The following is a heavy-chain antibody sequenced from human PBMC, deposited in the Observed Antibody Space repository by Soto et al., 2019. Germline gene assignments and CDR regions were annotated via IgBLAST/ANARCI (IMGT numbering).Heavy chain of an antibody. D-gene: IGHD4-17*01. Sequence: PSETLSLTCTVSGGSISSYYWSWIRQPPGKGLEWIGYIYYSGSTNYNPSLKSRVTISVDTSKNQFSLKLSSVTAADTAVYYCARINDYAHHDYSGQGTLVTVSS. CDR2: IYYSGST. V-gene: IGHV4-59*08. CDR3: ARINDYAHHDY. J-gene: IGHJ4*02. CDR1: GGSISSYY.